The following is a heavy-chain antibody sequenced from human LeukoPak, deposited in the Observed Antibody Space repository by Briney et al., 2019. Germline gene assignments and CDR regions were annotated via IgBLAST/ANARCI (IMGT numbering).Heavy chain of an antibody. Sequence: SETLSLTXAVYGGSFSGYYWSWIRQSPGKGLEWIGEINHSGSTNYNPSLKSRVTISVDTSKNQFSLKLSSVTAADTAVYYCARSDSSGYAPPGYWGQGTLVTVSS. CDR3: ARSDSSGYAPPGY. J-gene: IGHJ4*02. CDR2: INHSGST. CDR1: GGSFSGYY. V-gene: IGHV4-34*01. D-gene: IGHD3-22*01.